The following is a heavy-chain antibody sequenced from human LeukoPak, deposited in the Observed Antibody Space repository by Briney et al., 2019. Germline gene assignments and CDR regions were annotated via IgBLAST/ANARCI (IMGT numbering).Heavy chain of an antibody. J-gene: IGHJ6*02. V-gene: IGHV1-8*02. CDR1: GGTFSSYD. D-gene: IGHD3-10*01. CDR2: MNPNSGNT. Sequence: GASVKVSCKASGGTFSSYDINWVRQATGQGLEWMGWMNPNSGNTGYAQKFQGRVTMTRNTSISTAYMELSSLRSEDTAVYYCARGRMVRGVIIRNYYYGMDVWGQGTTVTVSS. CDR3: ARGRMVRGVIIRNYYYGMDV.